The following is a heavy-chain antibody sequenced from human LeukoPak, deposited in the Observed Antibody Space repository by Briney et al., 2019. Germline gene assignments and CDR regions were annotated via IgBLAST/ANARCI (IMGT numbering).Heavy chain of an antibody. CDR1: GFTFSNYW. D-gene: IGHD6-19*01. Sequence: GGSLRLSCAASGFTFSNYWMSWVRQAPGKGLEWVANINQTGSEKYYVDSVKGRFTISRDNAKNSLFLQMNSLRAEDMAVYYCAGEESSAWSHWGQGTLVTVSS. V-gene: IGHV3-7*01. CDR2: INQTGSEK. J-gene: IGHJ4*02. CDR3: AGEESSAWSH.